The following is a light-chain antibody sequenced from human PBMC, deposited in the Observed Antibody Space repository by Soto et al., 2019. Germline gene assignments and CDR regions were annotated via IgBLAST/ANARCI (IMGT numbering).Light chain of an antibody. V-gene: IGLV2-8*01. CDR3: SSYADSNNNV. CDR2: EVS. CDR1: SSDVGGYNF. J-gene: IGLJ2*01. Sequence: QSALTQPPSASGSPGQSVTISCTGTSSDVGGYNFVSWYQQHPGKAPKLMIYEVSKRPSGVPDRFSGSKSGNTASLTVSGLQAEDEADYSCSSYADSNNNVFGGGTKLTVL.